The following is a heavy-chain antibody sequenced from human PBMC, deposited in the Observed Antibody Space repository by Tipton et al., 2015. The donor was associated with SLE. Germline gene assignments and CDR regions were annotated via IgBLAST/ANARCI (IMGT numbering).Heavy chain of an antibody. D-gene: IGHD4-17*01. J-gene: IGHJ5*02. Sequence: TLSLTCTVSGGSVSSGSYYWSWIRQPPGKGLEWIGYIYYSGSTNYNPSLKSRVTISVDTSKNQFSLKLSSVTAADTAVYYCATRDYGDYTKWFDPWGQGTLVTV. V-gene: IGHV4-61*01. CDR1: GGSVSSGSYY. CDR3: ATRDYGDYTKWFDP. CDR2: IYYSGST.